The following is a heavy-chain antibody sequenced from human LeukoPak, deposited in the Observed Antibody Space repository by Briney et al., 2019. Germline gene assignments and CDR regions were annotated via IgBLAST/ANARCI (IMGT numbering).Heavy chain of an antibody. D-gene: IGHD6-13*01. CDR1: GGTFSSYA. V-gene: IGHV1-69*06. J-gene: IGHJ5*02. CDR3: ARDPGHWSSSSWFWFDP. CDR2: IIPIFGTA. Sequence: ASVKVSCKASGGTFSSYAISWVRQAPGQGLEWMGGIIPIFGTANYAQKFQGRVTITADKSTSTAYMELSSLRSEDTAVYYCARDPGHWSSSSWFWFDPWGQGTLVTVSS.